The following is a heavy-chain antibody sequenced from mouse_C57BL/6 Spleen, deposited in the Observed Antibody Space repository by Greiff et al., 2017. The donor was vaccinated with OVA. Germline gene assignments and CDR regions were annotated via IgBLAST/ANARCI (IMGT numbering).Heavy chain of an antibody. D-gene: IGHD2-4*01. CDR2: ISGGGGNT. CDR1: GFTFSSYT. J-gene: IGHJ2*01. Sequence: EVQGVESGGGLVKPGGSLKLSCAASGFTFSSYTMSWVRQTPEKRLEWVATISGGGGNTYYPDSVKGRFTISRDNAKNTLYLQMSSLRSEDTALYYCAMIYYDYDSFDYWGQGTTLTVSS. V-gene: IGHV5-9*01. CDR3: AMIYYDYDSFDY.